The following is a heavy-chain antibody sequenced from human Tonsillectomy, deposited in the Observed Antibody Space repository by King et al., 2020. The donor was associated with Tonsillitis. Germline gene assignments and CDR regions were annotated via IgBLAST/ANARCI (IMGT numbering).Heavy chain of an antibody. CDR2: IYYSGST. D-gene: IGHD2-21*01. J-gene: IGHJ2*01. Sequence: VQLQESGPGLVKPSETLSLTCTVSGGSISSFYWSWIRQPPGKGLEWIGYIYYSGSTNYNPSLKSRVTISVDTSKNQFSLKLSSVTAADTAVYYCARGFVLSWYFDLWGRGTLVTVSS. V-gene: IGHV4-59*01. CDR3: ARGFVLSWYFDL. CDR1: GGSISSFY.